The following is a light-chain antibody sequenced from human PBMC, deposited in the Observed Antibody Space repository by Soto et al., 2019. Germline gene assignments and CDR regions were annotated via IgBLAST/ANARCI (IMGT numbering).Light chain of an antibody. V-gene: IGLV2-14*03. CDR1: ISDVGGYNY. Sequence: QSVLTQPASVSGSPGQSITISCTGTISDVGGYNYVSWYQQHPGKAPKLIIFDVSNRPSGVSNRFSGSKSGYTASLTISGLQAEDEADYYCSSYTSSSTYVFGTGTKLTVL. J-gene: IGLJ1*01. CDR2: DVS. CDR3: SSYTSSSTYV.